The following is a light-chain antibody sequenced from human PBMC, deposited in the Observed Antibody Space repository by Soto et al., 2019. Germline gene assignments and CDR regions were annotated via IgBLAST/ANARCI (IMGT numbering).Light chain of an antibody. Sequence: DIVMTQSPDSLAVSLGERATINCKSSQSVLYSSNNKNYLAWYQQKPGQPPKLLIYWASTRESGFPDRFSGSGSGTDFTLTISSLQAEDVAVYYCQQYYSTPPVTFGPGTKVDIK. CDR2: WAS. CDR1: QSVLYSSNNKNY. J-gene: IGKJ3*01. CDR3: QQYYSTPPVT. V-gene: IGKV4-1*01.